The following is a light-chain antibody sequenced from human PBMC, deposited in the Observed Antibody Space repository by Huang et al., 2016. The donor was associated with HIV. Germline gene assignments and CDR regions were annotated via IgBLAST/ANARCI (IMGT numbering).Light chain of an antibody. V-gene: IGKV1-8*01. CDR2: SAS. Sequence: AIRLTQSPSSLSASTGDRVTITCRASPCISSYLAWYQQKPGKAPKLLISSASTLQSVVPSRFSGSGFGTDFTLTISSLQSEDLGTYHCQQYYTYPHSFGQGTKLEIK. J-gene: IGKJ2*03. CDR1: PCISSY. CDR3: QQYYTYPHS.